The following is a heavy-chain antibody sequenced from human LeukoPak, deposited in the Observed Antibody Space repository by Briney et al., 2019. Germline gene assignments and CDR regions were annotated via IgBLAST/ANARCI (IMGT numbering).Heavy chain of an antibody. CDR2: IYYTGST. CDR3: ARVGGWEPTLHGVTFDY. D-gene: IGHD1-26*01. J-gene: IGHJ4*02. Sequence: PSETLSLTCTVSGGSVSSYYWSWIRQPPGKGLEWIGYIYYTGSTNYNPSLKSRVTMSADTSKNQFSLKLSSVTAADTAVYFCARVGGWEPTLHGVTFDYLGQARHLSVSS. CDR1: GGSVSSYY. V-gene: IGHV4-59*02.